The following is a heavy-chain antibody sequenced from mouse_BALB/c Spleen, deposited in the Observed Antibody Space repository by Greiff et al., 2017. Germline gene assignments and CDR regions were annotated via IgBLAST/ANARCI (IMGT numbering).Heavy chain of an antibody. CDR2: ISDGGSYT. D-gene: IGHD1-1*01. CDR1: GFTFSDYY. CDR3: ARDLVTTVVGGLDY. J-gene: IGHJ2*01. V-gene: IGHV5-4*02. Sequence: EVHLVESGGGLVKPGGSLKLSCAASGFTFSDYYMYWVRQTPEKRLEWVATISDGGSYTYYPDSVKGRFTISRDNAKNNLYLQMSSLKSEDTAMYYCARDLVTTVVGGLDYWGQGTTLTVSS.